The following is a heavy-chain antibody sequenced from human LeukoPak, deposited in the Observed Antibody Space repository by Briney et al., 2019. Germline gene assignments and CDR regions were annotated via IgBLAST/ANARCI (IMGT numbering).Heavy chain of an antibody. CDR3: AKGDNYYDSSGYYYVRALFDY. D-gene: IGHD3-22*01. Sequence: GGSLRLSCAASGFTFSSYGMHWVRQAPGKGLEWVAGTSYNENIKYYADYVKGRFSISRDNSKNTLYLQMDSLRAEDTAVYYCAKGDNYYDSSGYYYVRALFDYWGQGTLVTVSS. J-gene: IGHJ4*02. CDR2: TSYNENIK. V-gene: IGHV3-30*18. CDR1: GFTFSSYG.